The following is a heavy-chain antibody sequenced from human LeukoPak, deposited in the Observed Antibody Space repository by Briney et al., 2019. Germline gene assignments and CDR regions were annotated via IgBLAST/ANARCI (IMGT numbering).Heavy chain of an antibody. CDR1: GYTFTSYG. D-gene: IGHD3-3*01. CDR2: ISAYNGNT. Sequence: ASVKVSCKASGYTFTSYGISWVRQAPGQGLEWMGWISAYNGNTNYAQKLQGRVTMTTDTSISTAYMELSRLRSDDTAVYYCARVSREIAYYDFWSGYFRYWGQGTLVTVSS. CDR3: ARVSREIAYYDFWSGYFRY. V-gene: IGHV1-18*01. J-gene: IGHJ4*02.